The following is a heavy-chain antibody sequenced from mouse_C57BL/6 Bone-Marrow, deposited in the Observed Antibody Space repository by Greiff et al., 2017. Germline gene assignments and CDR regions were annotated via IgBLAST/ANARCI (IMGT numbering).Heavy chain of an antibody. Sequence: EVMLVESGGGLVQPGGSLKLSCAASGFTFSDYYMYWVRQTPEKRLEWVAYISNGGGSTYYPDTVKGRFTISRDNAKNTLYLQMSRLKSEDTAMYYCARDGYYAYYYAMDYWGQGTSVTVSS. V-gene: IGHV5-12*01. CDR3: ARDGYYAYYYAMDY. D-gene: IGHD2-3*01. J-gene: IGHJ4*01. CDR2: ISNGGGST. CDR1: GFTFSDYY.